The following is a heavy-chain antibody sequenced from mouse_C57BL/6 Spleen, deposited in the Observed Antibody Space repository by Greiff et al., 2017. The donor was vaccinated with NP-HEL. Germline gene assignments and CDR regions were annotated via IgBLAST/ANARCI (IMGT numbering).Heavy chain of an antibody. V-gene: IGHV1-82*01. CDR3: ASMVTTLY. CDR1: GYAFSSSW. D-gene: IGHD2-2*01. CDR2: IYPGDGDT. Sequence: QVQLQQSGPELVKPGASVEISCKASGYAFSSSWMNWVKQRPGKGLEWIGRIYPGDGDTNYNGKFKGKATLTADKSSSTAYMQLSSLTSEDSAVYFCASMVTTLYWGQGTTLTVSS. J-gene: IGHJ2*01.